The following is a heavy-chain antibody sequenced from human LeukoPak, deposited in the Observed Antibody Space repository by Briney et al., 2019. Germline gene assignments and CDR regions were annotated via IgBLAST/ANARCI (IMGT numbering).Heavy chain of an antibody. D-gene: IGHD6-13*01. CDR1: GFTFSKAW. CDR2: IKSKTDGGTT. CDR3: TTSYSGNSWYDWFGP. Sequence: PGGSLRLSCAASGFTFSKAWMSWVRQAPGKGLEWVGRIKSKTDGGTTDYAAPVKGRFTISRDDSKTTSYLQMNSLKTEDTALYFCTTSYSGNSWYDWFGPWGQGTLVTVSS. J-gene: IGHJ5*02. V-gene: IGHV3-15*01.